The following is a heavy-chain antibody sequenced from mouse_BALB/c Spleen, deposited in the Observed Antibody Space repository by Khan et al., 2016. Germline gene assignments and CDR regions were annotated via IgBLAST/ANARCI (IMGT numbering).Heavy chain of an antibody. Sequence: QIQLVQSGPELKKPGETVKISCKASGYTFTNYGMNWVKQAPGKGLKWMGWINTDTGEPTYAEDFKGRFAFSLETSASTAYLQINNLKNEDTATYFCARDYGNSYAYFDYWGQGTTLTVSS. CDR2: INTDTGEP. V-gene: IGHV9-3*02. J-gene: IGHJ2*01. CDR3: ARDYGNSYAYFDY. D-gene: IGHD1-1*01. CDR1: GYTFTNYG.